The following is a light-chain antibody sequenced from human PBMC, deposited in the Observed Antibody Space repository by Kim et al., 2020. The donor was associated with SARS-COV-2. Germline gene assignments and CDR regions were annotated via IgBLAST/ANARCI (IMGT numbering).Light chain of an antibody. CDR2: EAS. CDR1: QDISSW. J-gene: IGKJ4*01. CDR3: QQTHSFPLT. V-gene: IGKV1D-12*01. Sequence: DIQMTQSPSSVSASVGDRVTITCRASQDISSWLGWYQQKPGKAPKVLIYEASNLQSGVPSRFSGSGSGTDFTLTINSLKPEDFATYYCQQTHSFPLTFGGGTKVDIK.